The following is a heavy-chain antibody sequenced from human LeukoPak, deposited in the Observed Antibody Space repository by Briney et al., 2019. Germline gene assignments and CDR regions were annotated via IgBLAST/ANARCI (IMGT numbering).Heavy chain of an antibody. D-gene: IGHD6-13*01. V-gene: IGHV3-21*01. CDR3: AREGSSSPKDV. Sequence: NPGGSLRLSCAASGFTFSSYSMNWVRQAPGKGLEWVSSISSSSSYIYYADSVKGRFTISRDNAKNSLYLQMYSLRAEDTAVYYCAREGSSSPKDVWGQGTTVTVSS. CDR1: GFTFSSYS. J-gene: IGHJ6*02. CDR2: ISSSSSYI.